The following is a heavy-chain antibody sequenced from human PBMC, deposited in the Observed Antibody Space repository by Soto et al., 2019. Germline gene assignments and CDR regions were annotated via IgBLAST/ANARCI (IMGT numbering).Heavy chain of an antibody. J-gene: IGHJ4*02. CDR3: VRQVFWEYSSSSADLMGGFDY. D-gene: IGHD6-6*01. CDR2: IYYSVST. CDR1: GASIGRSTYY. V-gene: IGHV4-39*01. Sequence: SDTLSLTCTVSGASIGRSTYYWESICQTPGTELYLIGSIYYSVSTYYNPSLKSRVTISVDTSKSQFSLKLSSVTAADTAVYYCVRQVFWEYSSSSADLMGGFDYWGQGTLVTVS.